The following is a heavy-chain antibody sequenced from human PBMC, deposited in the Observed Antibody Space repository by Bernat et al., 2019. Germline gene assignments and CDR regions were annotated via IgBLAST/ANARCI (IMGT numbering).Heavy chain of an antibody. V-gene: IGHV3-48*01. CDR1: GFTFSIYS. CDR2: INGSGSLI. Sequence: EVQLVESGGDLVQPGGSLRLSCAASGFTFSIYSMNWVRQAPGKGLEWVSYINGSGSLIYYADSGKCRFTISRDNAKNSLFLKMNSLRAEDTAVYYCARLTRGQILGNWGQGTLVTVSS. D-gene: IGHD3-3*01. J-gene: IGHJ4*02. CDR3: ARLTRGQILGN.